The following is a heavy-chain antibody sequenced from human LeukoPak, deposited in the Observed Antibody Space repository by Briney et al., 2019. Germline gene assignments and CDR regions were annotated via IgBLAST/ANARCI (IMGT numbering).Heavy chain of an antibody. CDR2: ISYDGSNK. V-gene: IGHV3-30-3*01. CDR1: GFTFSSYA. J-gene: IGHJ6*02. Sequence: GGSLRLSGAASGFTFSSYAMHWVRQAPGKGLEWVAVISYDGSNKYYADSVKGRFTISRDNSKNTLYLQMNSLRAEDTAVYYCAREVDYYYYYGMDVWGQGTTVTVSS. D-gene: IGHD2-15*01. CDR3: AREVDYYYYYGMDV.